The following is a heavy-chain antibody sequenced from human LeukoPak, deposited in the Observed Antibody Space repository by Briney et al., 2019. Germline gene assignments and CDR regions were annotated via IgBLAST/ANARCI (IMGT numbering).Heavy chain of an antibody. D-gene: IGHD6-13*01. CDR3: ARGISSSWYQDY. V-gene: IGHV1-69*01. Sequence: SVKVSCKASGGTLSSYAISWVRQAPGQGLEWMGGTIPIFGTANYAQKFQGRVTITADESTSTAYMELSSLRSEDTAVYYCARGISSSWYQDYWGQGTLVTVSS. CDR2: TIPIFGTA. CDR1: GGTLSSYA. J-gene: IGHJ4*02.